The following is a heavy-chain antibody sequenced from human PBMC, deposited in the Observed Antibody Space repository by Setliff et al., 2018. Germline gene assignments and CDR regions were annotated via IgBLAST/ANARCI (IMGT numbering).Heavy chain of an antibody. CDR2: ISASGGST. D-gene: IGHD3-16*01. Sequence: PGGSLRLSCAASGFTFSSYAMSWVRQAPGKGLEWVSAISASGGSTYYADFAKGRFTISRDNAKNSLYLQMNSLRAEDTAVYYCARDGGEYWGQGTLVTVSS. CDR3: ARDGGEY. V-gene: IGHV3-23*01. CDR1: GFTFSSYA. J-gene: IGHJ4*02.